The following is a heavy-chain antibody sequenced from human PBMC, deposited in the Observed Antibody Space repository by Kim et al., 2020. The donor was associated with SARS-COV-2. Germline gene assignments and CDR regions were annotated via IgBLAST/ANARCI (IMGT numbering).Heavy chain of an antibody. V-gene: IGHV3-11*01. Sequence: AIFYADSVKGRFTISRDDAKKSLFLQMDNLRVEDSAIYYCVASGSYSPLDYWGQGTLVTVSS. CDR2: AI. CDR3: VASGSYSPLDY. D-gene: IGHD2-15*01. J-gene: IGHJ4*02.